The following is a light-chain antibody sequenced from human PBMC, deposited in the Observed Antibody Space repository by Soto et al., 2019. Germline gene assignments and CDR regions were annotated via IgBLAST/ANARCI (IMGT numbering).Light chain of an antibody. CDR1: QSVSSSY. CDR2: GAC. CDR3: QQYGSSSWT. J-gene: IGKJ1*01. V-gene: IGKV3-20*01. Sequence: EIVLTQSPGTLSLSPGERATLSCRASQSVSSSYLAWYQQKPGQAPRLLIYGACSRATGIPDRFSGSGSGTDFTLTISRLEPEDFAVYYCQQYGSSSWTFGHGTKVDI.